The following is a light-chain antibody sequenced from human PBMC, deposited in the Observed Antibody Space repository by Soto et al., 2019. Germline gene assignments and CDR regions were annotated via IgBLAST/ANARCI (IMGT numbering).Light chain of an antibody. CDR3: QQYGSSPYT. Sequence: EIVLTQSPGTLSLSPGERATLSCRASQSVSSSYLAWYQQKPGQATGLLIYGASSRATVIPDWFSGSGSGTDFTRTISRLESEDVAVYYCQQYGSSPYTVGQGTKLEIK. CDR2: GAS. CDR1: QSVSSSY. J-gene: IGKJ2*01. V-gene: IGKV3-20*01.